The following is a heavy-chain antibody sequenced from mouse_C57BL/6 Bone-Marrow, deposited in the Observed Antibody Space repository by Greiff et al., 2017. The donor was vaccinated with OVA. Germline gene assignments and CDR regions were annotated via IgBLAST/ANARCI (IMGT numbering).Heavy chain of an antibody. CDR1: GYTFTSYW. J-gene: IGHJ3*01. V-gene: IGHV1-55*01. D-gene: IGHD1-1*01. CDR2: IYPGSGST. CDR3: AREGTIYYYGSAWFAY. Sequence: VQLQQPGAELVKPGASVKMSCKASGYTFTSYWITWVKQRPGQGLEWIGDIYPGSGSTNYNEKFKSKATLTVDTSSSTAYMQLSSLTSDDSAVYYCAREGTIYYYGSAWFAYWGQGTLVTVSA.